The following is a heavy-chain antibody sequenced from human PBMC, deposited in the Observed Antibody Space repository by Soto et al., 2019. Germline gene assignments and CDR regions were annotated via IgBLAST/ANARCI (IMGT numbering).Heavy chain of an antibody. V-gene: IGHV1-69*13. Sequence: SVKVSCKASGGTFSSYAISWVRQAPGQGLEWMGGIIPIFGTANYAQKFQGRVTITADASTSTAYMELSSLRSDDTAVYYCARDRQGYSSSSSGDFDYWGQGTLVTVSS. CDR1: GGTFSSYA. D-gene: IGHD6-6*01. CDR3: ARDRQGYSSSSSGDFDY. J-gene: IGHJ4*02. CDR2: IIPIFGTA.